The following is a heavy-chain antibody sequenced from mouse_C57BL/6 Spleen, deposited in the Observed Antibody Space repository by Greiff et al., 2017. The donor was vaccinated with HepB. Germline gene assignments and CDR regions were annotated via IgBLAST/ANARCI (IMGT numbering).Heavy chain of an antibody. CDR1: GFTFSSYA. V-gene: IGHV5-4*01. D-gene: IGHD1-1*01. CDR3: ARVGGYYGSSLAY. J-gene: IGHJ3*01. CDR2: ISDGGSYT. Sequence: EVQRVESGGGLVKPGGSLKLSCAASGFTFSSYAMSWVRQTPEKRLEWVATISDGGSYTYYPDNVKGRFTISRDNAKNNLYLQMSHLKSEDTAMYYCARVGGYYGSSLAYWGQGTLVTVSA.